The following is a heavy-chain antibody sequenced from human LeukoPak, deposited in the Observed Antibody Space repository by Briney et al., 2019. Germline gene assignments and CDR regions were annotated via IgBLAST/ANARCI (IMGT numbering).Heavy chain of an antibody. J-gene: IGHJ6*03. V-gene: IGHV3-30*02. Sequence: GGSLRLSCVGSGFTFSSYGMNWVRQAPGKGLEWVAFIRYDGSNKYYADSVKGRFTISRDNSKNTLYLQMNSLRAEDTAVYYCAKDFCSSTSCYLGYYYMDVWGKGTTVTVSS. CDR3: AKDFCSSTSCYLGYYYMDV. D-gene: IGHD2-2*01. CDR2: IRYDGSNK. CDR1: GFTFSSYG.